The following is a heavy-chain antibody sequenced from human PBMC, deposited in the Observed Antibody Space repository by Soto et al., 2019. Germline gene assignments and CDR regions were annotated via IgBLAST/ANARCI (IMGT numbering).Heavy chain of an antibody. CDR1: GFTFSSYG. D-gene: IGHD6-13*01. V-gene: IGHV3-30*18. CDR2: ISYDGSNK. Sequence: GGSLRLSCAASGFTFSSYGMHWVRQAPGKGLEWVAVISYDGSNKYYADSVKGRFTISRDNSKNTLYLQMNSLRAEDTAVYYCAKGYEQQPLPDYWGQGTLVTVSS. J-gene: IGHJ4*02. CDR3: AKGYEQQPLPDY.